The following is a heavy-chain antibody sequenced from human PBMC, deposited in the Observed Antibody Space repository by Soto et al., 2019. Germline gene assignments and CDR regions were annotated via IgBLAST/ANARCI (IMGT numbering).Heavy chain of an antibody. D-gene: IGHD3-10*01. Sequence: SETLSLTRTVSGGSISSYYWSWIRQPPGKGLEWIGYIYYSGSTNYNPSLKSRVTISVDTSKNQFSLKLSSVTAADTAVYYCARAGGEDGYYYMDVWGKGTTVTVSS. CDR3: ARAGGEDGYYYMDV. CDR2: IYYSGST. V-gene: IGHV4-59*01. J-gene: IGHJ6*03. CDR1: GGSISSYY.